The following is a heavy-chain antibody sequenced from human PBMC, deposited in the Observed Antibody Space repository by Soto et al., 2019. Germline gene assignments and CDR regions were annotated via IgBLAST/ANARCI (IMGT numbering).Heavy chain of an antibody. CDR1: GFTFSTYW. D-gene: IGHD6-6*01. V-gene: IGHV3-74*01. Sequence: GGSLRLSCAASGFTFSTYWMHWVRQAPGKGLVWVSRIKSDGSSTSYADSVKGRFTISRDNAKNTLYLQMNGLRAEDTALYYCAREYSSSRYFDYWGQGTLVTVSS. J-gene: IGHJ4*02. CDR2: IKSDGSST. CDR3: AREYSSSRYFDY.